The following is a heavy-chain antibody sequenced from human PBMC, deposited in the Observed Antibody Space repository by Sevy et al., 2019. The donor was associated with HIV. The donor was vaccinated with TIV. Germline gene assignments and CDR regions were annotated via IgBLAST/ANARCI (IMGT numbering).Heavy chain of an antibody. Sequence: GGSLRLSCAASGFTFSSYGMHWVRQAPGKGLEWVAVICYDGSNKYYADSVKGRFTISRDNIKNTLYLQMNSLRAEDTAVYYCARGGVIAAAFFDYWGQGTLVTVSS. D-gene: IGHD6-13*01. CDR1: GFTFSSYG. V-gene: IGHV3-33*01. CDR2: ICYDGSNK. J-gene: IGHJ4*02. CDR3: ARGGVIAAAFFDY.